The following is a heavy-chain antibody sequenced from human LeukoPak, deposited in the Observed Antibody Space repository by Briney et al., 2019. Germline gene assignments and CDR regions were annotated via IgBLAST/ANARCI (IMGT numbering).Heavy chain of an antibody. V-gene: IGHV1-69*01. D-gene: IGHD6-19*01. J-gene: IGHJ5*02. CDR3: ARGIAVAGPTGANWFDP. CDR1: GGTFSSYA. CDR2: IIPILGTA. Sequence: SVKVSCKASGGTFSSYAISWVRQAPGQGLEWMGGIIPILGTANYAQKFQGRVTITADESTSTAYMELSSLRSEDTAVYYCARGIAVAGPTGANWFDPWGQGTLVTVSS.